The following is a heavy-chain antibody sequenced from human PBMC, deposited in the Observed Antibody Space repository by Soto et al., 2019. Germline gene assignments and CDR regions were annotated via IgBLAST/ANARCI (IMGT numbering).Heavy chain of an antibody. Sequence: GGSLRLSCAASGFTFSSYSMNWVRQAPGKGLGWVSSISSSSSYIYYADSVKGRFTISRDNAKNSLYLQMNSLRAEDTAVYYCARAPYYYDSSGYWAYWGQGTLVTVS. CDR3: ARAPYYYDSSGYWAY. CDR1: GFTFSSYS. J-gene: IGHJ4*02. V-gene: IGHV3-21*01. CDR2: ISSSSSYI. D-gene: IGHD3-22*01.